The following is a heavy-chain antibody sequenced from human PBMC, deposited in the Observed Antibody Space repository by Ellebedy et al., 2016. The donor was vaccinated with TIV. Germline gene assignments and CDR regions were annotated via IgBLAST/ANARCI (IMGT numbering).Heavy chain of an antibody. CDR3: VGRNSDDYDSNWFDS. Sequence: SETLSLTCTVFGGSINGYWWTWIRQSAEKGLEWIGRVHSNGNMRRRPSLESRVTMSVDMSRNEFSLNLGSVTAADTAVYYCVGRNSDDYDSNWFDSWGQGILVTVSS. CDR1: GGSINGYW. D-gene: IGHD4-17*01. V-gene: IGHV4-4*07. CDR2: VHSNGNM. J-gene: IGHJ5*01.